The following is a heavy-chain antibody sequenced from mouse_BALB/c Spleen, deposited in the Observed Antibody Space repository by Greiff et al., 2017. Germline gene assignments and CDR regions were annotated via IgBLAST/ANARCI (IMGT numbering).Heavy chain of an antibody. Sequence: VQLQQSGAELVKPGASVKLSCTASGFNIKDTYMHWVKQRPEQGLEWIGRIDPANGNTKYDPKFQGKATITADTSSNTAYLQLSSLTSEDTAVYYCARDRYDGYYDYAMDYWGQGTSVTVSS. J-gene: IGHJ4*01. CDR1: GFNIKDTY. D-gene: IGHD2-3*01. V-gene: IGHV14-3*02. CDR3: ARDRYDGYYDYAMDY. CDR2: IDPANGNT.